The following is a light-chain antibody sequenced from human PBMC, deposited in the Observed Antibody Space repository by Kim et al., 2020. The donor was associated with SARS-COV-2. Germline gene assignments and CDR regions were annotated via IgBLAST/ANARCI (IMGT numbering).Light chain of an antibody. Sequence: YASVGDRVTITCRANQSIISYLNLYQQKPGKAPKLLIYAASSLQSWVPSRFSGSGSGTDFTLTISSLQPEDFATYYCQQSYSTPYTFGQGTKLEI. CDR3: QQSYSTPYT. CDR1: QSIISY. J-gene: IGKJ2*01. V-gene: IGKV1-39*01. CDR2: AAS.